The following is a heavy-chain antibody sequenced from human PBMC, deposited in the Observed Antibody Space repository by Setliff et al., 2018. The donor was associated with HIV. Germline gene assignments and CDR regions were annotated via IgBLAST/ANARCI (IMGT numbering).Heavy chain of an antibody. Sequence: PSETLSLTCAVSGGSFSGYYWSRIRQPPGKGLERIGEINQSGGINYNPSLKSRVTISIDTFKDQFSMKLYSVTAADTAVYYCATASGYDLFMGAFDIWGQGTMVTVSS. CDR2: INQSGGI. J-gene: IGHJ3*02. V-gene: IGHV4-34*01. CDR3: ATASGYDLFMGAFDI. D-gene: IGHD5-12*01. CDR1: GGSFSGYY.